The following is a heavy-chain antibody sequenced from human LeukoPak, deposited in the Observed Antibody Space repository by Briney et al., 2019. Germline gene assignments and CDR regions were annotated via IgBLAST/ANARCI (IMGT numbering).Heavy chain of an antibody. D-gene: IGHD5-24*01. CDR3: AMSVEMPPIPSFDY. CDR1: GYIFTPHH. J-gene: IGHJ4*02. V-gene: IGHV1-3*01. Sequence: ASVKVSCKTSGYIFTPHHIHWMRQAPGQGLELLGWVSRANDPEYSQKFQGRVVITRDASATTSYLELNSLRPEDTAIYYCAMSVEMPPIPSFDYWGQGTLVTVSS. CDR2: VSRANDP.